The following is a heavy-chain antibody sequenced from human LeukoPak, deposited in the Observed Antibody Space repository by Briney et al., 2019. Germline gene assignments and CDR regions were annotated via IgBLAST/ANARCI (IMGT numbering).Heavy chain of an antibody. J-gene: IGHJ4*02. D-gene: IGHD6-6*01. CDR2: ISWNSGSI. Sequence: PGRSLRLSCAAPGFTFDDYAMHWVRQAPGKGVEWVSGISWNSGSIGYADSVKGRFTISRDNAKNSLYLQMNSLRAEDTALYYCAKDIGSSSGDYWGQGTLVTVSS. CDR3: AKDIGSSSGDY. V-gene: IGHV3-9*01. CDR1: GFTFDDYA.